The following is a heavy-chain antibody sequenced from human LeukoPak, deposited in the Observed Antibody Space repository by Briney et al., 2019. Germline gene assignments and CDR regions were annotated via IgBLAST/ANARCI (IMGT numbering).Heavy chain of an antibody. Sequence: GGSLRLSCMASGLTLSNFGMHWFRQAPGKGLEWVAFIKFDGSEKNYTASVKGRFTISRDNFKNTLFLQMNTLRPEDTAVYYCANQKLSGSNLSGYWGQGIMVTVSS. J-gene: IGHJ4*02. CDR3: ANQKLSGSNLSGY. CDR1: GLTLSNFG. D-gene: IGHD3-10*01. CDR2: IKFDGSEK. V-gene: IGHV3-30*02.